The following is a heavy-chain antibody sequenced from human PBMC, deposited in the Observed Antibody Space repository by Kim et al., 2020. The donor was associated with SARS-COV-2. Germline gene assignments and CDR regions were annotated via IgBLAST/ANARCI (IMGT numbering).Heavy chain of an antibody. CDR3: ARRVEVRGVGYYFDY. Sequence: GESLKISCKGSGYSFTSYWISWVRQMPGKGLEWMGRIDPSDSYTNYSPSFQGHVTISADKSISTAYLQWSSLKASDTAMYYCARRVEVRGVGYYFDYWGQGTLVTVSS. CDR2: IDPSDSYT. J-gene: IGHJ4*02. D-gene: IGHD3-10*01. CDR1: GYSFTSYW. V-gene: IGHV5-10-1*01.